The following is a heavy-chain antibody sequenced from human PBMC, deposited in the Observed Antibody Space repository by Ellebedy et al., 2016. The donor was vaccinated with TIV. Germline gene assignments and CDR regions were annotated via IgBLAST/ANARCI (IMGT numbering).Heavy chain of an antibody. CDR3: ARGGQPRYYDSSGAPEYFQH. CDR2: ISAYNGNT. CDR1: GYTFTSYG. Sequence: AASVKVSCKASGYTFTSYGISWVRQTPGQGLEWMGWISAYNGNTNYAQKLQGRVTMTTDTYTSTAYMELRSLRSDDTAVYYCARGGQPRYYDSSGAPEYFQHWGQGTLVTVSS. V-gene: IGHV1-18*01. D-gene: IGHD3-22*01. J-gene: IGHJ1*01.